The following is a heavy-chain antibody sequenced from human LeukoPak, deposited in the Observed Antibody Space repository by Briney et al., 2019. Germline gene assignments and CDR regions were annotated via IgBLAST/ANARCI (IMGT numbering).Heavy chain of an antibody. J-gene: IGHJ4*02. D-gene: IGHD3-9*01. CDR1: GFTFSSYW. CDR2: IKQDGREK. V-gene: IGHV3-7*03. Sequence: GGSLRLSCAASGFTFSSYWMSWVRQAPGKGLEWVANIKQDGREKYYVDSVKGRFTISRDNAKNSLYLQMNSLRAEDTAVYYCAREQYYDILTGYWPYFDYWGQGTLVTVSS. CDR3: AREQYYDILTGYWPYFDY.